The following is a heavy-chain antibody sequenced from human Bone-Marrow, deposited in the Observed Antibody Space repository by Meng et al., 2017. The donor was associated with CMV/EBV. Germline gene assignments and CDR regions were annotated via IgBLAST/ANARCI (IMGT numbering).Heavy chain of an antibody. CDR3: AKRGSYDYDSRSSYVVSPLEH. J-gene: IGHJ1*01. CDR1: GFPFRDYA. V-gene: IGHV3-23*01. Sequence: GESLKISCVASGFPFRDYAMNWVRQAPGKGLEWVSGINGRGNNTYNADSVKGRFTISRDNSKNTIFLQMNSLRVEDTAIYYCAKRGSYDYDSRSSYVVSPLEHWGQGTLVTVSS. D-gene: IGHD3-22*01. CDR2: INGRGNNT.